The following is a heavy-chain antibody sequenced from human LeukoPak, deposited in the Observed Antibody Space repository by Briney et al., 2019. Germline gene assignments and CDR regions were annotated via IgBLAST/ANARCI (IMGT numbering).Heavy chain of an antibody. J-gene: IGHJ5*02. Sequence: ASVKVSCKASGYTFTSYYMHWVRLAPGQGLEWMGIINPSGGSTSYAQKFQGRVTMTRDMSTSTVYMELSSLRSEDTAVYYCAAGGIAAAGTYNWFDPWGQGTLVTVSS. CDR1: GYTFTSYY. CDR2: INPSGGST. V-gene: IGHV1-46*01. D-gene: IGHD6-13*01. CDR3: AAGGIAAAGTYNWFDP.